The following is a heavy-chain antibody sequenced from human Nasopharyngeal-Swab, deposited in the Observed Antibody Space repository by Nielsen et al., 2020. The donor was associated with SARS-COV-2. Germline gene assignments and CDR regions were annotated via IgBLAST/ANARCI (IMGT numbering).Heavy chain of an antibody. CDR3: AEDEWLRPYYYYGMDV. D-gene: IGHD5-12*01. V-gene: IGHV3-43*01. J-gene: IGHJ6*02. CDR1: GFTFDDYT. Sequence: GESLKISCAASGFTFDDYTMHWVRQAPGKGLEWVSLISWDGGSTYYADSVKGRFTISRDNSKNSLYLQMNSLRTEDTALYYCAEDEWLRPYYYYGMDVWGQGTTVTVSS. CDR2: ISWDGGST.